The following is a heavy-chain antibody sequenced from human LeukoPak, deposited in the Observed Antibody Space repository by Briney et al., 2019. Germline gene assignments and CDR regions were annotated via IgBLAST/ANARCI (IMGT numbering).Heavy chain of an antibody. CDR2: INHSGST. Sequence: SETLSLTCAVYGGSFSGYYWSWIRQPPGKGLEWIGEINHSGSTNYNPSLKSRVTISVDTSKNQFSLKLSSVTAADTAVYYCAGGQNGSGSYRWFDPWGQGTLVTVSS. D-gene: IGHD3-10*01. J-gene: IGHJ5*02. CDR1: GGSFSGYY. V-gene: IGHV4-34*01. CDR3: AGGQNGSGSYRWFDP.